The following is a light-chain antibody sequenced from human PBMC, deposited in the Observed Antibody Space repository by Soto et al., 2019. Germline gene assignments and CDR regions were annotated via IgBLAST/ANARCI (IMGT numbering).Light chain of an antibody. J-gene: IGKJ4*01. V-gene: IGKV3-20*01. CDR1: QSVKSSY. CDR3: QHYGGSPPLI. CDR2: GAS. Sequence: EIALTQSPGTLSLSPGERATLSCWASQSVKSSYLAWYQQKPGQAPTLLIYGASTRAAGVPDRFSGSGSGTYFTLTISRLEPEDFALYYCQHYGGSPPLIFGGGAKVEIK.